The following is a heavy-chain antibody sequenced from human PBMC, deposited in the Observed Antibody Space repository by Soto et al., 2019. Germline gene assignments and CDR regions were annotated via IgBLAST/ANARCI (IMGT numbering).Heavy chain of an antibody. CDR2: MKEDGGEI. CDR1: GFSFDNYW. J-gene: IGHJ4*02. CDR3: ARGWAALDY. D-gene: IGHD2-15*01. V-gene: IGHV3-7*01. Sequence: GGSLILSCPASGFSFDNYWMTWVRQAPGKGLEWVAYMKEDGGEIYYLDSVNGRFTISRDNAKNSLYLQMNSLRAEDTAVYFCARGWAALDYWGQGSLVTVSS.